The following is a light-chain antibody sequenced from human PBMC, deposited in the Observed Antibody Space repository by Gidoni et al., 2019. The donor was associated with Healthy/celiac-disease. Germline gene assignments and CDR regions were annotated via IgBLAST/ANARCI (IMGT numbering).Light chain of an antibody. Sequence: IQMTQYPSSLSASVGDRVTITCRASQSISSYLNWYQQKPGKAPKLLIYAASSLQSGVPSRFSGSGSGTDFTLTISSLQPEDFATYYCQQSYSTPLTFGPXTKVDIK. CDR3: QQSYSTPLT. CDR2: AAS. J-gene: IGKJ3*01. V-gene: IGKV1-39*01. CDR1: QSISSY.